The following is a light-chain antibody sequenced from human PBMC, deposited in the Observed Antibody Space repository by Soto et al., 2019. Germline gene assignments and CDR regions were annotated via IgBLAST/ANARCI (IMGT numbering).Light chain of an antibody. J-gene: IGKJ5*01. V-gene: IGKV3D-20*02. CDR2: DAS. CDR3: QQRSNWWTT. CDR1: QSVSSSY. Sequence: EIVLTQSPGTLSLSPGEIATLYFRASQSVSSSYLAWYQQKPGQAPRLLIYDASNRATGIPARFSGSGSGTDFTLTISSLEPEDFAVYYCQQRSNWWTTFGQGTRLEIK.